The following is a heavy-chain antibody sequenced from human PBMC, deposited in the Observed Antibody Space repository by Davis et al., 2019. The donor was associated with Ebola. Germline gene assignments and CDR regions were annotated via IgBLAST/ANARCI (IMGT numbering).Heavy chain of an antibody. Sequence: PSETLSLTCTASGGSISSHYWSWIRQAPGKGLEWIGYIAYTGNTIYNPSLESRATISGDTSKKQFSLRLNSVTAADTAVYYCARGGLVPAALYLWGRGTMVTVSS. CDR1: GGSISSHY. D-gene: IGHD2-2*01. CDR3: ARGGLVPAALYL. V-gene: IGHV4-59*11. J-gene: IGHJ3*01. CDR2: IAYTGNT.